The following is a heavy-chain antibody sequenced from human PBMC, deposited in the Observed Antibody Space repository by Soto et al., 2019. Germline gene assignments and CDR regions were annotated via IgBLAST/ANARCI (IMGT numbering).Heavy chain of an antibody. CDR1: GGSISGYY. CDR3: ARHPEMVAYHYYMDV. D-gene: IGHD2-15*01. CDR2: IYYSGST. Sequence: SETLSLTCTVSGGSISGYYWSWIRQPPGKGLEWIGYIYYSGSTNYNPSLKSRVTISLDTSENQFSLKLTSVTAADTAVYYCARHPEMVAYHYYMDVWGKGTTVTVSS. J-gene: IGHJ6*03. V-gene: IGHV4-59*08.